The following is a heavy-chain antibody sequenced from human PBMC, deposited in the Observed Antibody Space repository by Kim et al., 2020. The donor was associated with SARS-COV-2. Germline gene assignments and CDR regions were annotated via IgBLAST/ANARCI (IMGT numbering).Heavy chain of an antibody. CDR2: IYWDDDK. D-gene: IGHD3-9*01. Sequence: SGPTLVNPTQTLTLTCTFSGFSLSTSGVGVGWIRQPPGKALEWLALIYWDDDKRYSPSLKSRLTITKDTSKNQVVLTMTNMDPVDTATYYCAHAYYDIFTGEAIYFDYWGQGTLVTVSS. V-gene: IGHV2-5*02. CDR1: GFSLSTSGVG. J-gene: IGHJ4*02. CDR3: AHAYYDIFTGEAIYFDY.